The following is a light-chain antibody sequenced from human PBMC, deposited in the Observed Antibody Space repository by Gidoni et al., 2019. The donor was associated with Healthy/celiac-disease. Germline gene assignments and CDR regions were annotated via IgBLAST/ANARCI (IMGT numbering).Light chain of an antibody. Sequence: QAVLPQPSSLSPSPGASASLTCPLRSGINVGTYRIYWYQQKPGSPPQYLLRYKSDSDKQQGSGVPSRFSGSKDASANAGILLISGLQSEDEADYYSMIWHSSAWVFGGGTKLTVL. CDR2: YKSDSDK. J-gene: IGLJ3*02. CDR1: SGINVGTYR. V-gene: IGLV5-45*02. CDR3: MIWHSSAWV.